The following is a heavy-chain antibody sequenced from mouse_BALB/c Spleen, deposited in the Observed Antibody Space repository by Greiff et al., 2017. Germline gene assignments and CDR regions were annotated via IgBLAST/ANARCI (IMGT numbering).Heavy chain of an antibody. D-gene: IGHD2-2*01. CDR2: ISSGGGST. CDR3: ARRGGYDY. J-gene: IGHJ2*01. Sequence: EVMLVESGGGLVKPGGPLKLSCAASGFAFSSFDMSWVRQTPEKRLEWVAYISSGGGSTYYPDTVKGRFTISRDNAKNTLYLQMSSLKSEDTAMYYCARRGGYDYWGQGTTLTVSS. CDR1: GFAFSSFD. V-gene: IGHV5-12-1*01.